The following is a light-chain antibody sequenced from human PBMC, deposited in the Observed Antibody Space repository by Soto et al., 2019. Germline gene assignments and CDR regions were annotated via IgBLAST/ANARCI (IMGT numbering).Light chain of an antibody. Sequence: DIQMTQSPSSLSASVGDRVTITCRASQAIMSYLNWYQHKPGKAPKLLIYAASSLQSGVPSRYSGSGSGTDFTLTISSLQPEDFATYYCQQSYTTPFTFDQGTKVEIK. CDR3: QQSYTTPFT. V-gene: IGKV1-39*01. CDR2: AAS. J-gene: IGKJ1*01. CDR1: QAIMSY.